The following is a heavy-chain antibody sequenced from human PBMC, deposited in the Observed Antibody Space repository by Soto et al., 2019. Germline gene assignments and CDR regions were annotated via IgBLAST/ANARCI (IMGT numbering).Heavy chain of an antibody. CDR3: ARGPSGDKVDY. Sequence: QVQLQESGPGLVEPSQTLSLTCTVSGGSISSDDYCWSWIRQSPGKGLEWIGHIYDSGNTYSNPSLKSRVTISGDTSNNQFSLRLSSVTAAATAVYYCARGPSGDKVDYWGQGTLVTVSS. CDR2: IYDSGNT. CDR1: GGSISSDDYC. J-gene: IGHJ4*02. V-gene: IGHV4-30-4*01. D-gene: IGHD1-26*01.